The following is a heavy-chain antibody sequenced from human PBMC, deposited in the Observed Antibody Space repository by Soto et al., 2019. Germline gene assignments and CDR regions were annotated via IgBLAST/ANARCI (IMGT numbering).Heavy chain of an antibody. V-gene: IGHV3-30-3*01. Sequence: GGCLRLSCAASGFTFSSYAMHWVRQAPGKGLEWVAVISYDGSNKYYADSVKGRFTISRDNSKNTLYLQMNSLRAEDTAVYYCARGGGQGLPLDYYYYGMDVWGQGTTVTVSS. CDR2: ISYDGSNK. J-gene: IGHJ6*02. D-gene: IGHD6-25*01. CDR1: GFTFSSYA. CDR3: ARGGGQGLPLDYYYYGMDV.